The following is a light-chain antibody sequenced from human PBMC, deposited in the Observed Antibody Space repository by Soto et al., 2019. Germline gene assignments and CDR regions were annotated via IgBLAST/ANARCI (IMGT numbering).Light chain of an antibody. J-gene: IGLJ2*01. Sequence: QSVLTQSPSASGNPGQRVTISCSGTSSNIGTNYVYWYQQLPGTAPKVLIYSNDKRPSGVPDRFSGSKSGTSASLAISGLRSEDEADYYCAAWDDSLSGPLFGGGTKLTVL. CDR1: SSNIGTNY. CDR2: SND. CDR3: AAWDDSLSGPL. V-gene: IGLV1-47*01.